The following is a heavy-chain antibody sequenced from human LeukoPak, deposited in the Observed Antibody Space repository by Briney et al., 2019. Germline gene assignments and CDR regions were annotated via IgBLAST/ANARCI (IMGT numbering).Heavy chain of an antibody. CDR1: GGSFSGYY. V-gene: IGHV4-34*01. J-gene: IGHJ3*02. CDR3: ARPGSSSSKRGAFDI. CDR2: INHSGST. D-gene: IGHD6-6*01. Sequence: PSETLSLTCAVYGGSFSGYYWSWIRQPPGKGLEWIGEINHSGSTNYNPSLKSRVTISVDTSKNQFSLKLSSVTAADTAVYYCARPGSSSSKRGAFDIWGQGTMVTVSS.